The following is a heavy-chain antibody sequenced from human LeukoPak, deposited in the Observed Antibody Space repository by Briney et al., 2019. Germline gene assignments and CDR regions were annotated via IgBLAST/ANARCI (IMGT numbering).Heavy chain of an antibody. D-gene: IGHD3-9*01. CDR1: GFTFSTYS. Sequence: GGSLRLSCAASGFTFSTYSMNWVRQAPGKGLEWVSSISSSSTYIYYADSVRGRVTISRDNAKNSLYLQMNSLRAEDTAVYYCARGYYDTLSGPDYWGQGTLVTVSS. V-gene: IGHV3-21*01. CDR3: ARGYYDTLSGPDY. CDR2: ISSSSTYI. J-gene: IGHJ4*02.